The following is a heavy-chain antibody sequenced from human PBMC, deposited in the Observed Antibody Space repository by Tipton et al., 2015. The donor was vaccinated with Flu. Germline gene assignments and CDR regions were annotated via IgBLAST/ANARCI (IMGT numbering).Heavy chain of an antibody. CDR3: ARGGSSWHLGRYPDDY. V-gene: IGHV6-1*01. CDR1: GDSVSSNSAA. Sequence: GLVKPSQTLSLTCAISGDSVSSNSAAWNWIRQSPSRGLEWLGRTYYRSKWYNDYAVSVKSRITINPDTSKNQFSLQLNSVTPEDTAVYYCARGGSSWHLGRYPDDYWGQGTLVTVSS. CDR2: TYYRSKWYN. J-gene: IGHJ4*02. D-gene: IGHD6-13*01.